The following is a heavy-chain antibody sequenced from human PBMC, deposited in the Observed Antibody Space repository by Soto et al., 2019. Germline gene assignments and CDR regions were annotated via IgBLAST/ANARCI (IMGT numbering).Heavy chain of an antibody. D-gene: IGHD1-26*01. CDR1: GFTFSIYA. J-gene: IGHJ6*02. CDR2: ISYDGSNK. Sequence: QVQLVESGGGVVQPGRSLRLSCAASGFTFSIYAMHLVSQAPGKGLEWVAVISYDGSNKYYADSVKGRFTISRDNSKNKLYLQMNSLRAEDRAVYYCARDRWELLGGDYYYGIDVWGQGTTVTLSS. CDR3: ARDRWELLGGDYYYGIDV. V-gene: IGHV3-30-3*01.